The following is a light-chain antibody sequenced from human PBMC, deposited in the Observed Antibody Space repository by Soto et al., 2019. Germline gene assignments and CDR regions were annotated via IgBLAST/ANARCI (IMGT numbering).Light chain of an antibody. J-gene: IGLJ3*02. CDR2: SSN. CDR1: NSNIGSNT. CDR3: AAWDGSLNGVV. V-gene: IGLV1-44*01. Sequence: QSVRTQPPSASVTPGQRVTISCSGSNSNIGSNTVNWYQQFPGAAPKLLVYSSNLRPSGVPDRLSGSKSGTSASLAISGLQSEDESDYYCAAWDGSLNGVVFGGGTQLTVL.